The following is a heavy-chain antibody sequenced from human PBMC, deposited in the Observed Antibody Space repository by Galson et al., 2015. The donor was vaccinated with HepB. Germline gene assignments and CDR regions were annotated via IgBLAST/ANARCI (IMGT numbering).Heavy chain of an antibody. CDR3: ARDAGGDCSSTSCYAPGDYYYYGMDV. CDR1: GGTFSSYA. CDR2: IIPIFGTA. D-gene: IGHD2-2*01. Sequence: SVKVSCKASGGTFSSYAISWVRQAPGQGLEWMGGIIPIFGTANYAQKFQGRVTITADESTSTAYMELSSLRSEDTAVYYCARDAGGDCSSTSCYAPGDYYYYGMDVWGQGTTVTVSS. J-gene: IGHJ6*02. V-gene: IGHV1-69*13.